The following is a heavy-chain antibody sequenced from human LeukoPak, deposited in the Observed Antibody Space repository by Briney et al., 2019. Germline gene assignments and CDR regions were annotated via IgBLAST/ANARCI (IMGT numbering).Heavy chain of an antibody. J-gene: IGHJ5*02. CDR2: IYHSGST. V-gene: IGHV4-30-2*01. CDR3: AGSRQQLVGRFDP. D-gene: IGHD6-13*01. CDR1: GGSISSGGYY. Sequence: SQTLSLTCTVSGGSISSGGYYWSWIRQPPGKGLEWIGYIYHSGSTYYNPSLKSRVTISVDRSKNQFSLKLSSVTAADTAVYYCAGSRQQLVGRFDPWGQGALVTVSS.